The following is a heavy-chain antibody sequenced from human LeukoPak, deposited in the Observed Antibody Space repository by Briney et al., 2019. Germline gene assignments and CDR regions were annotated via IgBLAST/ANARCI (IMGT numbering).Heavy chain of an antibody. J-gene: IGHJ4*02. CDR2: IYYSGST. Sequence: SETLSLTCTVSGGSISSYYWSWIRQPPGKRLEWIGYIYYSGSTNYNPSLKSRVTISVDTSKNQFSLKLSSVTAADTAVYYCARHGYGLDYFDYWGQGTLVTVSS. CDR3: ARHGYGLDYFDY. D-gene: IGHD5-18*01. CDR1: GGSISSYY. V-gene: IGHV4-59*08.